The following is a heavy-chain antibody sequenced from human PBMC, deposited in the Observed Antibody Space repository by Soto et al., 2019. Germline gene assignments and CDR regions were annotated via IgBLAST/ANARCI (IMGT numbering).Heavy chain of an antibody. CDR3: ARTYSWGAGRGRSMDV. D-gene: IGHD3-16*01. CDR1: GGSVSSGSFY. J-gene: IGHJ6*02. V-gene: IGHV4-61*01. CDR2: IYDSGNT. Sequence: QVQLQESGPGLVKPSETLSLTCTVSGGSVSSGSFYWGWIRQPPGKGLEWIGYIYDSGNTNYNPSHKSRCTILVATSKNKFSLKQSSVTAADTAMYYCARTYSWGAGRGRSMDVWGQGTTVTVS.